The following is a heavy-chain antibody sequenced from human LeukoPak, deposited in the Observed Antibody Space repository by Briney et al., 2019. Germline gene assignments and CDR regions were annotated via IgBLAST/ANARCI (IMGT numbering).Heavy chain of an antibody. J-gene: IGHJ6*02. D-gene: IGHD3-16*01. CDR2: INSDGSEG. CDR1: GFTFSGFW. CDR3: ARGGGLDV. V-gene: IGHV3-7*03. Sequence: PGGSLRLSCAVSGFTFSGFWMSWSTQAPGKGLEWVASINSDGSEGYYADVVKGRFTISRDNAKNSLYLQMSNVRAEDTAVYFCARGGGLDVWGQGATVTVSS.